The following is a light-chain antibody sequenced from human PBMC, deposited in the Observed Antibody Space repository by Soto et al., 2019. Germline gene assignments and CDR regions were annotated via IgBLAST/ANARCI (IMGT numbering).Light chain of an antibody. J-gene: IGKJ5*01. CDR1: KSVHTK. CDR2: GAL. V-gene: IGKV3-11*01. CDR3: KQRNIWHPVT. Sequence: TQSAATVYVSXGESETRIGWASKSVHTKLAWYYQKPGKGARPLXXGALNRATGSQARLSGGGSGKDSTLTISSLEPAESAIYYCKQRNIWHPVTFGQGTRLEIK.